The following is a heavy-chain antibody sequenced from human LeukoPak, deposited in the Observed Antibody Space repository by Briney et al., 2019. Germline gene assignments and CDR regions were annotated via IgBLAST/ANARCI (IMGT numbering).Heavy chain of an antibody. CDR3: ARDSGDGLFDY. CDR1: GGPFSSYA. D-gene: IGHD3-10*01. J-gene: IGHJ4*02. Sequence: ASVKVSCKASGGPFSSYAISWVRPAPGQGLEWMGGIIPIFGTANYAQKFQGRVTLTTDESTSTAYMELSSLRSEDTAVYDCARDSGDGLFDYWGQGTLVTVSS. V-gene: IGHV1-69*05. CDR2: IIPIFGTA.